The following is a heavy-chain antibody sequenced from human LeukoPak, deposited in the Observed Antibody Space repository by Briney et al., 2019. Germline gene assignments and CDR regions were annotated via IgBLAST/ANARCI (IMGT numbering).Heavy chain of an antibody. D-gene: IGHD3-10*01. J-gene: IGHJ3*02. Sequence: PSETLSLTCTVSGGSISSSSYYWGWVRQPPGKGLEWIANIYYSGSTYYNPSLKSRVTISVDTSKNQFSLKLRSVTAADAAVYYCARGSILVRRVTGPFDIWGQGTMVTVSS. CDR2: IYYSGST. CDR3: ARGSILVRRVTGPFDI. V-gene: IGHV4-39*07. CDR1: GGSISSSSYY.